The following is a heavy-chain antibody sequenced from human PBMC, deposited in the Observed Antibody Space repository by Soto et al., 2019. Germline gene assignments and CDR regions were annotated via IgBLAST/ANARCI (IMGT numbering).Heavy chain of an antibody. CDR3: ARGVVVAAIYYYHYGMDV. Sequence: ASVKVSCKASGGTFSSYAISWVRQAPGQGLEWMGGIIPIFGTANYAQKFQGRVTITADKSTSTAYMELSSLRSEDTAVYYCARGVVVAAIYYYHYGMDVWGQGTTVTVSS. J-gene: IGHJ6*02. V-gene: IGHV1-69*06. CDR1: GGTFSSYA. CDR2: IIPIFGTA. D-gene: IGHD2-15*01.